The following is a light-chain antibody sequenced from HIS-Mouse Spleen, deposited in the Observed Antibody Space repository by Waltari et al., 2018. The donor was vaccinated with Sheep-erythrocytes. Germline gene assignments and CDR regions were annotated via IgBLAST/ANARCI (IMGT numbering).Light chain of an antibody. CDR2: QDS. CDR3: QAWDSSTAWNVV. V-gene: IGLV3-1*01. Sequence: SYELTQPPSVSVSPGQTASITCPGANLGEKYACWYQQKPGQSPLLVIYQDSKRPSGIPERFSGSNSGNTATLTISGTQAMDEADYYCQAWDSSTAWNVVFGGGTKLTVL. J-gene: IGLJ2*01. CDR1: NLGEKY.